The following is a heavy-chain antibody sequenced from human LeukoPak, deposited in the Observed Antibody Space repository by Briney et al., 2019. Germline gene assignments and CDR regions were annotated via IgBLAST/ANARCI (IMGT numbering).Heavy chain of an antibody. CDR2: IYTSGST. CDR1: GDSISNYY. CDR3: ARVSLVRGAPDYYFDY. V-gene: IGHV4-4*07. J-gene: IGHJ4*02. D-gene: IGHD3-10*01. Sequence: SETLSLTCTVSGDSISNYYWSWIRQPAGKGLEWIGRIYTSGSTNYNLSLKSRVTMSVDTSKNQFSLKLSSVTAADTAVYYCARVSLVRGAPDYYFDYWGQGTLVTVSS.